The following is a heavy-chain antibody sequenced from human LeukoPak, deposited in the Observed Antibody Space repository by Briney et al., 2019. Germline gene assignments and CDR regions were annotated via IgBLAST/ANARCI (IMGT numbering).Heavy chain of an antibody. Sequence: GGSLRLSCAASGFTFSSYAMSWVRQAPGKGLEGVSAISGSGGSTYYADSVKGRFTISRDNSKNTLYLQMNSLRAEDTAVYYCANLGGSPTIVGAGWGQGTLVTVSS. CDR2: ISGSGGST. CDR3: ANLGGSPTIVGAG. D-gene: IGHD1-26*01. CDR1: GFTFSSYA. V-gene: IGHV3-23*01. J-gene: IGHJ4*02.